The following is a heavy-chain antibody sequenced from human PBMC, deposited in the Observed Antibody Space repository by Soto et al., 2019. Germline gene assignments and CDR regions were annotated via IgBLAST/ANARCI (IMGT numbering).Heavy chain of an antibody. V-gene: IGHV3-23*01. D-gene: IGHD1-7*01. CDR3: AKDLVWNYVHKFQVSNAFDI. Sequence: EVQLLESGGGLVQPGGSLRLSCAASGFTFSSYAMSWVRQAPGKGLEWVSAISGSGGSTYYADSVKGRFTISRDNAKNTLYLQMNSLRAEDTTVYYCAKDLVWNYVHKFQVSNAFDIWGQGTMVTVSS. J-gene: IGHJ3*02. CDR1: GFTFSSYA. CDR2: ISGSGGST.